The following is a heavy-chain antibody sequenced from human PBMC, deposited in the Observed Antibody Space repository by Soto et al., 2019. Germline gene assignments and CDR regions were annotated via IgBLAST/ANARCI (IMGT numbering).Heavy chain of an antibody. CDR3: AQADQVGATQLDY. Sequence: QVQLVESGGGVVQPGRSLRLSCAASGFTFSSYGMHWVRQAPGKGLEWVAVISYDGSNKYYADSVKGRFTISRDNSKNTLYLQMNSLRAEDTAVYYCAQADQVGATQLDYWGQGTLVTVSS. J-gene: IGHJ4*02. CDR2: ISYDGSNK. CDR1: GFTFSSYG. V-gene: IGHV3-30*18. D-gene: IGHD1-26*01.